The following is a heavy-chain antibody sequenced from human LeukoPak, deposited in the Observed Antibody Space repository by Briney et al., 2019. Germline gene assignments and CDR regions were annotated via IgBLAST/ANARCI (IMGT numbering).Heavy chain of an antibody. CDR2: ISSSSSTI. V-gene: IGHV3-48*02. CDR3: ASGEYYGDYRRVSRGTFDY. J-gene: IGHJ4*02. D-gene: IGHD4-17*01. Sequence: TGGSLRLSCAASGFTFSSYSMNWVRQAPGKGLEWVSYISSSSSTIYYADSVKGRFTISRDNAKNSPYLQMNSLRDEDTAVYYCASGEYYGDYRRVSRGTFDYWGQGTLVTVSS. CDR1: GFTFSSYS.